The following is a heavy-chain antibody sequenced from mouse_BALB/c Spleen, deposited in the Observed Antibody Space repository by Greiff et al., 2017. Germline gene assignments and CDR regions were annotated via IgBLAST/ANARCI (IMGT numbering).Heavy chain of an antibody. CDR2: ISSGSSTI. D-gene: IGHD2-14*01. CDR1: GFTFSSFG. Sequence: EVKLMESGGGLVQPGGSRKLSCAASGFTFSSFGMHWVRQAPEKGLEWVAYISSGSSTIYYADTVKGRFTISRDNPKNTLFLQMTSLRSEDTAMYYCARWGYDRFAYWGQGTLVTVSA. V-gene: IGHV5-17*02. J-gene: IGHJ3*01. CDR3: ARWGYDRFAY.